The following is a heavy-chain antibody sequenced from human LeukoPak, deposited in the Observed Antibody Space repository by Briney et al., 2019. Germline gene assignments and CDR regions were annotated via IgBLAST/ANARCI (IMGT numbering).Heavy chain of an antibody. Sequence: ASVKVSCKASGGTFSSYAISWVRQAPGQGLEWMGGIIPIFGIANYAQTFQGRVTITADKSTSTGYMEQSSLRSEYTAVYYCARTTPRGLQNDSWGQGTLVTVSS. J-gene: IGHJ4*02. CDR1: GGTFSSYA. D-gene: IGHD4-11*01. CDR3: ARTTPRGLQNDS. CDR2: IIPIFGIA. V-gene: IGHV1-69*17.